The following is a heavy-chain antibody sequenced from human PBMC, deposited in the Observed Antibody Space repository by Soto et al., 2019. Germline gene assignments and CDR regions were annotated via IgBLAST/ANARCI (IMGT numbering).Heavy chain of an antibody. CDR1: GGTFSTSA. D-gene: IGHD1-26*01. CDR3: XRDKDRLQLGGNYYYILDV. Sequence: QVQLVQSGAEVKKPGSSVKVSCKASGGTFSTSAISWVRQAPGQGLEWVGGIMPVFPTPDYAQNFQGRVTITADEXXXXXXXELXXXXAAXXXXXXCXRDKDRLQLGGNYYYILDVWGQGTAITVSS. J-gene: IGHJ6*02. CDR2: IMPVFPTP. V-gene: IGHV1-69*12.